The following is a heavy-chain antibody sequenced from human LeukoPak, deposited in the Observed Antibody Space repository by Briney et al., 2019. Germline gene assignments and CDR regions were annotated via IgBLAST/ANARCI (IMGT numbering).Heavy chain of an antibody. CDR1: GFTFTSYS. V-gene: IGHV3-23*01. J-gene: IGHJ4*02. CDR2: ISGGGGST. CDR3: AKGGKWDVTPFDY. D-gene: IGHD1-26*01. Sequence: PGGSLRLSCAASGFTFTSYSMNWVRQAPGKGLEWVSTISGGGGSTYYADSVKDRFTISRDNSKNTLYLQVNSLRAEDTAVYYCAKGGKWDVTPFDYWGQGTLVTASS.